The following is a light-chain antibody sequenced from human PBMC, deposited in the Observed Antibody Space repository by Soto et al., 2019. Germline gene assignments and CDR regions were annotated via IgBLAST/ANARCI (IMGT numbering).Light chain of an antibody. V-gene: IGLV2-23*01. J-gene: IGLJ1*01. Sequence: QSALAQPASVSGSPGQSITISCTGTSNDVGAYDSVSWYQQHPHKAPQVIIYRGTQRPSGASNRFSASTSGNAASLTISGLQADAEADYFCCSSAPESTYVCGTGTKVTVL. CDR1: SNDVGAYDS. CDR3: CSSAPESTYV. CDR2: RGT.